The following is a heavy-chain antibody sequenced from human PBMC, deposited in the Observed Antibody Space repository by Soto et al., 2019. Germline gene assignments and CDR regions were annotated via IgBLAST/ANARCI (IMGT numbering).Heavy chain of an antibody. CDR3: GRXIGTPSAMFXH. V-gene: IGHV4-30-2*01. J-gene: IGHJ5*02. Sequence: PSETLSLTCGVSGGSVNRVSYSWSWNRQTPGKGLEWLAYIYRTGHTIYNPSLNSRATISLHERDSQFSLNLSSVAAAHRAVYYCGRXIGTPSAMFXHGCQRLLVPVSS. D-gene: IGHD2-2*01. CDR2: IYRTGHT. CDR1: GGSVNRVSYS.